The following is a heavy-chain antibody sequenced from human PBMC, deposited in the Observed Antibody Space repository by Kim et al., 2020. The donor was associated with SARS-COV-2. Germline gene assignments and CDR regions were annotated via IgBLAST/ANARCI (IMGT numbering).Heavy chain of an antibody. CDR3: ARPLGEAGYFQH. D-gene: IGHD3-10*01. CDR1: GGSISSSSYY. CDR2: IYYSGST. Sequence: SETLSLTCTVSGGSISSSSYYWGWIRQPPGKGLEWIGSIYYSGSTYYNPSLKSRVTISVDTSKNQFSLKLSSVTAADTAVYYCARPLGEAGYFQHWGQGTLVTVSS. V-gene: IGHV4-39*01. J-gene: IGHJ1*01.